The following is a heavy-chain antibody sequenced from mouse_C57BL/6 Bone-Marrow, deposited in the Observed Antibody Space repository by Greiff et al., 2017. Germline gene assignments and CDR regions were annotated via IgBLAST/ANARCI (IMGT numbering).Heavy chain of an antibody. CDR1: GYAFSSYW. V-gene: IGHV1-80*01. D-gene: IGHD1-1*01. CDR3: ARGRYGSSPLDMDY. J-gene: IGHJ4*01. Sequence: QVQLKQSGAELVKPGASVKISCKASGYAFSSYWMNWVKQRPGKGLEWIGQIYPGDGDTNYNGKFKGKATLTADKSSSTAYMQLSSLTSEDSSVYFCARGRYGSSPLDMDYWGQGTSVTVSS. CDR2: IYPGDGDT.